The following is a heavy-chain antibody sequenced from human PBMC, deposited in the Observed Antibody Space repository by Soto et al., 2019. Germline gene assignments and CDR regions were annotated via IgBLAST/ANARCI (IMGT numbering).Heavy chain of an antibody. Sequence: QVQLQESGPGLVKPSETLSLTCTVSGGSISSYYWSWIRQPPGKGLEWIGYIYYSGSTNYNPSLKVRVTISVDTSKNQFSLKLSSVTAADTAVYYCARRYGSGFDFWGQGTLVTVSS. D-gene: IGHD3-10*01. V-gene: IGHV4-59*08. CDR3: ARRYGSGFDF. CDR2: IYYSGST. CDR1: GGSISSYY. J-gene: IGHJ4*02.